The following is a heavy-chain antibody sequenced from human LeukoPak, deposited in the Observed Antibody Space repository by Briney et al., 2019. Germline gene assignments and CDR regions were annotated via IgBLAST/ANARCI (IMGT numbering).Heavy chain of an antibody. Sequence: ASVKVSCKASGYTFTSYDINWVRQATGQGLEWMGWMNPNSGNTGYAQKFQGRVTITADKSTSTAYMELSSLRSEDTAVYYCARSYYDSSGWPYDAFDIWGQGTMVTVSS. D-gene: IGHD3-22*01. CDR2: MNPNSGNT. CDR1: GYTFTSYD. V-gene: IGHV1-8*01. J-gene: IGHJ3*02. CDR3: ARSYYDSSGWPYDAFDI.